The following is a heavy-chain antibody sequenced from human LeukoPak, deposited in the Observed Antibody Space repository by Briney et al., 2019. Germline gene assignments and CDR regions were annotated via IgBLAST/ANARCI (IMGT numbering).Heavy chain of an antibody. D-gene: IGHD2-21*02. J-gene: IGHJ4*02. CDR3: AKIDDYYKHFDS. CDR1: DFNFNTYT. Sequence: KPGGSLRLSCTASDFNFNTYTIDWVRQAPGKGLEWVSSISSRSSYIYYADALRDRFGTARDNAKNSVYLQMDGLRVEDTAVYYCAKIDDYYKHFDSWGQGTLVTVSS. CDR2: ISSRSSYI. V-gene: IGHV3-21*01.